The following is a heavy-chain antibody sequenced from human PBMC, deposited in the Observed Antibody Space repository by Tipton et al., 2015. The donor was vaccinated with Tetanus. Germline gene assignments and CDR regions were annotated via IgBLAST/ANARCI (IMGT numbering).Heavy chain of an antibody. J-gene: IGHJ4*02. Sequence: SLRLSCAASGFTFSSYGMHWARQAPGKGLEWVAVIWYDGSNKYYADSVKGRFTISRDNSKNTLYLQMNSLRAEVTAVYYCARDPRAYCGGDCYYFDYWGQGTLVTVSS. V-gene: IGHV3-33*01. CDR3: ARDPRAYCGGDCYYFDY. D-gene: IGHD2-21*02. CDR1: GFTFSSYG. CDR2: IWYDGSNK.